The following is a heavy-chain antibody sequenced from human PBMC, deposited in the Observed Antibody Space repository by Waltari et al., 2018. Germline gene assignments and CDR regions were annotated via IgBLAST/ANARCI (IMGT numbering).Heavy chain of an antibody. Sequence: QVQLVQSGAEVKKPGSSVKVSCKASGGTFSSYAISWVRQAPGQGLEWRGGIIPIFGTANYAQKFQGRVTITADESTSTAYMELSSLRSEDTAVYYCARGFNYYDSSGYSYYYYYGMDVWGQGTTVTVSS. J-gene: IGHJ6*02. CDR1: GGTFSSYA. CDR2: IIPIFGTA. CDR3: ARGFNYYDSSGYSYYYYYGMDV. V-gene: IGHV1-69*13. D-gene: IGHD3-22*01.